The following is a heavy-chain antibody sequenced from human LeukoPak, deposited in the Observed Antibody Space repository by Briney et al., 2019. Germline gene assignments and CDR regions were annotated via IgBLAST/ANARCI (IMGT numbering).Heavy chain of an antibody. V-gene: IGHV3-7*01. CDR2: IRQDGSEK. D-gene: IGHD4-17*01. CDR3: TTDLSGDYKPVVY. J-gene: IGHJ4*02. CDR1: GFTFSTYW. Sequence: PGGSLRLSCAASGFTFSTYWMSWVRQAPGKGLEWVANIRQDGSEKYYVDSVKGRFTISRDNAKNSLYLQMNSLRAEDTAVYYCTTDLSGDYKPVVYWGQGTLVTVSS.